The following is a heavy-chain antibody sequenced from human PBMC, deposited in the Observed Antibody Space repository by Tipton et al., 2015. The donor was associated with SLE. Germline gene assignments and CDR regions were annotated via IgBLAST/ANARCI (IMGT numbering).Heavy chain of an antibody. V-gene: IGHV4-39*01. D-gene: IGHD7-27*01. CDR3: ARHEDWGIDY. J-gene: IGHJ4*02. CDR2: VYHSGST. Sequence: TLSLTCTVSGASISSSSSYYWGWIRQPPGKGLEWIGNVYHSGSTYYNPSLKGRVTISMDTSKNQFSLTLTSVTAADTAVYYCARHEDWGIDYWGQGTLVTVSS. CDR1: GASISSSSSYY.